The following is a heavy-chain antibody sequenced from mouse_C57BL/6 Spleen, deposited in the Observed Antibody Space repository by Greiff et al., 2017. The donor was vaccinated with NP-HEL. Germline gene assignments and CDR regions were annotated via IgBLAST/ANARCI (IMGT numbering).Heavy chain of an antibody. J-gene: IGHJ2*01. CDR3: TLDGYYSR. V-gene: IGHV14-4*01. Sequence: EVQLQQSGAELVRPGASVKLSCTASGFNIKDDYMHWVKQRPEQGLEWIGWIDPENGDTEYASKFQGKATITADTSSNTAYLQLSSLTSEDTAVYYCTLDGYYSRWGQGTTLTVSS. D-gene: IGHD2-3*01. CDR2: IDPENGDT. CDR1: GFNIKDDY.